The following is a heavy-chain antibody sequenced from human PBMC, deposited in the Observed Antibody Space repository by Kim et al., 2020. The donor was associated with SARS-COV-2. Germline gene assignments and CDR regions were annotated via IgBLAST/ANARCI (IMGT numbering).Heavy chain of an antibody. V-gene: IGHV1-18*01. J-gene: IGHJ5*02. CDR1: GYTFTSYG. D-gene: IGHD2-2*01. CDR3: AREKTTPYCSSTSCYNRFDP. Sequence: ASVKVSCKASGYTFTSYGISWVRQAPGQGLEWMGWISAYNGNTNYAQKLQGRVTMTTDTSTSTAYMELRSLRSDDTAVYYCAREKTTPYCSSTSCYNRFDPWGQGTLVTVSS. CDR2: ISAYNGNT.